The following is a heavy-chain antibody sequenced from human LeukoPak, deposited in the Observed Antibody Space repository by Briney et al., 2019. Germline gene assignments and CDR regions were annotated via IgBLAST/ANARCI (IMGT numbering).Heavy chain of an antibody. CDR2: IYYSGST. CDR1: GGSISSGGYY. V-gene: IGHV4-31*03. D-gene: IGHD3-3*01. Sequence: SETLSLSCTVYGGSISSGGYYWSWIRQHPGKGLEWIGYIYYSGSTYYNPSLKSRVTISVDTSKNQFSLKLSSVTAADTAVYYCARGRTDYDFFGWGQGTPVTVSS. J-gene: IGHJ4*02. CDR3: ARGRTDYDFFG.